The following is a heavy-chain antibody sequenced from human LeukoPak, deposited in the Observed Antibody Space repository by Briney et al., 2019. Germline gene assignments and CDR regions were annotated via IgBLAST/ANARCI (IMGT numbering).Heavy chain of an antibody. D-gene: IGHD5-12*01. CDR2: ISNSSGTI. CDR3: ARGRDSGYDFDY. V-gene: IGHV3-48*01. J-gene: IGHJ4*02. CDR1: GFTFSSYT. Sequence: GGSLRLSCAASGFTFSSYTMNWVRQAPGKGLEWVSYISNSSGTIYYTDSLKGRFTISRDNAKNSLYLQMNSLRAEDTAVYYCARGRDSGYDFDYWGQGTLVTVSS.